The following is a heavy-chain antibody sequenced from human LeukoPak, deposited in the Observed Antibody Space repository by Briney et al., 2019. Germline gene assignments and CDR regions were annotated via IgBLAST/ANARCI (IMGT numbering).Heavy chain of an antibody. D-gene: IGHD3-16*01. V-gene: IGHV3-43*02. CDR1: GFTFNDYV. CDR3: AKGFGLWMITSKYYYMDV. CDR2: ISGDGGRA. Sequence: GGSVRLSCAVSGFTFNDYVMHWVRQAPGKGLEWVSLISGDGGRANYAENVKGRFTISRDKSKSSLYLQMNSVRTEDTALYYCAKGFGLWMITSKYYYMDVWGKGTTVTVSS. J-gene: IGHJ6*03.